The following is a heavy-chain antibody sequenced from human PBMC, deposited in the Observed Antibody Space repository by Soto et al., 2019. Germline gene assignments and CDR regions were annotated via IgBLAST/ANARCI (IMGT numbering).Heavy chain of an antibody. CDR2: INHSGST. CDR3: ARAVSGEWLRFDY. CDR1: GGSFSGYY. Sequence: SETLSLTCAVYGGSFSGYYWSWIRQPPGKGLEWIGEINHSGSTNYNPSLKSRVTISVDTSKNQFSLKLSSVTAADTAVYYCARAVSGEWLRFDYWGQGTLVTVSS. J-gene: IGHJ4*02. D-gene: IGHD5-12*01. V-gene: IGHV4-34*01.